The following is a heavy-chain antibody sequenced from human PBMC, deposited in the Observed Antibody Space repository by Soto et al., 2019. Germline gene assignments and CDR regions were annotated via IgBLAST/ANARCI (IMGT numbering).Heavy chain of an antibody. Sequence: ASVKVSCKASGYTFTNYAMHWVRQAPGQRLEWMGWINAGNGNTKFSQKFQGRVTITRDTSASTAYMELSSLRSEDTAMYYCARAVGFTTGRGYRLFDPWGQGTPVTVSS. CDR1: GYTFTNYA. CDR2: INAGNGNT. V-gene: IGHV1-3*01. J-gene: IGHJ5*02. D-gene: IGHD3-10*01. CDR3: ARAVGFTTGRGYRLFDP.